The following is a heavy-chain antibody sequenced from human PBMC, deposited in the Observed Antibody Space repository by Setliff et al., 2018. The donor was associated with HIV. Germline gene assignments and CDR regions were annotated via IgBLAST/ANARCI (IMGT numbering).Heavy chain of an antibody. V-gene: IGHV4-31*11. CDR3: ARGGRKDLADT. J-gene: IGHJ5*02. CDR1: GGSITRGGDF. D-gene: IGHD3-16*01. CDR2: IYYTGST. Sequence: SETLSLTCAVSGGSITRGGDFWSWIRHHPGKGLEWIGYIYYTGSTYYNPSLKSRVTISLDTSKNQVSLKLNSVTAADTAVFYCARGGRKDLADTWGQGTLVTVSS.